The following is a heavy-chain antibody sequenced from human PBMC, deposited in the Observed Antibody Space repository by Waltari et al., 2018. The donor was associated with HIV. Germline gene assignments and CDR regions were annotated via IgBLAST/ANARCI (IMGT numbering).Heavy chain of an antibody. Sequence: QVQLVQSGAEVKKPGASVKVSCKASGYTFTSYYMHWVRQAPGQGLEWMGIINPSGGSTSYAQKFQGRVTMTRDTSTSTVYMELSSLRSEDTAVYYCARDTSYYYDSSGYTFDYWGQGTLVTVSS. CDR1: GYTFTSYY. D-gene: IGHD3-22*01. J-gene: IGHJ4*02. V-gene: IGHV1-46*01. CDR2: INPSGGST. CDR3: ARDTSYYYDSSGYTFDY.